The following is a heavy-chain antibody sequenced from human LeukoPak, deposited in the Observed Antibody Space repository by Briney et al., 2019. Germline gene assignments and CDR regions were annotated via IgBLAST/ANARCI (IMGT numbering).Heavy chain of an antibody. V-gene: IGHV3-30*18. Sequence: GGSLRLSCAASGFTFSSYGMHWVRQAPGKGLEWVAVISYDGSNKYYADSVKGRFTISRDNSKNTLYLQMNSLRAEDTALYYCAKSPRTTGTTHYFDYWGQGTLVTVSS. CDR1: GFTFSSYG. CDR2: ISYDGSNK. J-gene: IGHJ4*02. D-gene: IGHD1-1*01. CDR3: AKSPRTTGTTHYFDY.